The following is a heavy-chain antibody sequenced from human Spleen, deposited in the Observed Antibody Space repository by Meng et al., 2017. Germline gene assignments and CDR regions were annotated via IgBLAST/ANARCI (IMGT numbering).Heavy chain of an antibody. D-gene: IGHD3-10*01. V-gene: IGHV1-46*01. Sequence: QVQLVQSGAEGKKPGASVKVSCKASGYTFTNYYMHWVRQAPGQGLEWMGIISPSGGATTYAPKFQDRVTLTRDTSTSTVYVELSSLRSEDTAVYYCARARHDSEIPSDFDPWGQGTLVTVSS. CDR1: GYTFTNYY. CDR3: ARARHDSEIPSDFDP. CDR2: ISPSGGAT. J-gene: IGHJ5*02.